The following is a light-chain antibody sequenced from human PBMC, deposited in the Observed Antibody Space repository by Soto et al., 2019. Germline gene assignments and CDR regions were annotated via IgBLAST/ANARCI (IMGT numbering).Light chain of an antibody. Sequence: QPASVSGSPGQSITISCTGTSSDVGGYNYVSWYQQHPGKPPKLMIYEVSNRPSGVSNRFSGSKSDNTASLTLSGLQAEDEADYYCSSYTSSSTLVVFGGGTKLTVL. CDR1: SSDVGGYNY. J-gene: IGLJ2*01. CDR2: EVS. V-gene: IGLV2-14*01. CDR3: SSYTSSSTLVV.